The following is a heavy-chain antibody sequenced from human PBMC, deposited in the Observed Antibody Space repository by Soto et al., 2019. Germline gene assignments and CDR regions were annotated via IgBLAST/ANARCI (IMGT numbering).Heavy chain of an antibody. V-gene: IGHV3-7*03. CDR3: TRGTELRFCTGTSCAGMDV. CDR2: IKQDGSEK. D-gene: IGHD2-2*01. CDR1: EFSFSNYW. Sequence: GGSLRLSCAASEFSFSNYWMSWVRQAPGKGLEWVANIKQDGSEKFHLDSVKGRFTISRDNAKNSLYLQMNSLRAEDTAVYYCTRGTELRFCTGTSCAGMDVWGQGTTVTVSS. J-gene: IGHJ6*02.